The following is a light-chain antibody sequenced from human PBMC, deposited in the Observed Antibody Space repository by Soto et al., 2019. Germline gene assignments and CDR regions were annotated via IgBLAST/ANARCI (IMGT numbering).Light chain of an antibody. Sequence: EIVLTQSPSTLSLSPGESATLSCRASQSIPNNNLAWYQQKPDQAPRLLFYGAFNRASGIPDRFSGSGSGTDFTLTISRVEPVDFAVYSCQQYHSSPWTFGQGTKVDI. V-gene: IGKV3-20*01. J-gene: IGKJ1*01. CDR3: QQYHSSPWT. CDR2: GAF. CDR1: QSIPNNN.